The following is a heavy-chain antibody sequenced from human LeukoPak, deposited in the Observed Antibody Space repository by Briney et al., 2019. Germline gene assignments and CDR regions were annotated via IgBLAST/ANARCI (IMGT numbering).Heavy chain of an antibody. CDR2: IKYDGSEK. CDR3: ARGLGWLDP. Sequence: GGSLRLFCAGSGFTLRGYWMTWVRRAPGKGLEWVANIKYDGSEKQYVDSVKGRFTISRDNNKNSLYLQMNSLRVEDMAVYYCARGLGWLDPWGQGTLVTVSS. V-gene: IGHV3-7*01. J-gene: IGHJ5*02. CDR1: GFTLRGYW.